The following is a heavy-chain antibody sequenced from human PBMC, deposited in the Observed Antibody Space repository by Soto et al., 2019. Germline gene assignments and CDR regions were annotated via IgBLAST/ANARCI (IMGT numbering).Heavy chain of an antibody. CDR3: ARDRRQLVATGYYDSSGLYYYGMDV. CDR2: IYYCGST. CDR1: GSPISTYY. Sequence: PSATLTRTFTTSGSPISTYYRSRIRPPPGMGLKWFGYIYYCGSTNYNPSLKSRVPISVDTSKNQFSLKLSSVTAADTAVYYCARDRRQLVATGYYDSSGLYYYGMDVWGQGTTVT. J-gene: IGHJ6*02. V-gene: IGHV4-59*01. D-gene: IGHD3-22*01.